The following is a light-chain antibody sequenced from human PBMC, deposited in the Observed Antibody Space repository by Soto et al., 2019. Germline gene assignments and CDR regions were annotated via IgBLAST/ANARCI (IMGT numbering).Light chain of an antibody. CDR2: RAS. CDR3: QQYGSSYT. CDR1: QSVSSSY. Sequence: ENVLTQSPGTLSLSPGERATLSCRASQSVSSSYLAWYQQKPGQAPRLLIYRASSRATGIPDRFSGSGSGTDFTLTISRLEPEDFAVYYCQQYGSSYTFGQGTKLEIK. J-gene: IGKJ2*01. V-gene: IGKV3-20*01.